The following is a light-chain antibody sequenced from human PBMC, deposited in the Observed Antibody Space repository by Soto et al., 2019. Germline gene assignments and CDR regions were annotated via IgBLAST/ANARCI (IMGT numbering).Light chain of an antibody. J-gene: IGKJ1*01. CDR2: AAS. V-gene: IGKV1-39*01. Sequence: DIQMTQSPSSLSASVGDRVTITCRASQTITNYLNWYQQKPGKAPKLLIYAASTLLSGVPARFSGGGSGTDFTLIIDSLQPEVFATYYCQQSYSSPWTFGQGTKVEIK. CDR1: QTITNY. CDR3: QQSYSSPWT.